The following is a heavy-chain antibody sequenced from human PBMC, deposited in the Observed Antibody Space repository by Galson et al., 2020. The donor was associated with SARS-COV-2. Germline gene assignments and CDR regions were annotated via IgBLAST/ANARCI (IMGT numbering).Heavy chain of an antibody. CDR3: TRDSVSLSHDRGYSYGYGY. J-gene: IGHJ4*02. CDR2: ISTYDGDS. D-gene: IGHD5-18*01. CDR1: GYTFNSYG. Sequence: ASVKVSCKASGYTFNSYGISWVRQAPGQGLEWLGWISTYDGDSSYAQKLQDRVTMTTDTSTNTAYMELRRLRSDDTAVYYFTRDSVSLSHDRGYSYGYGYWGQGTLVTVSS. V-gene: IGHV1-18*01.